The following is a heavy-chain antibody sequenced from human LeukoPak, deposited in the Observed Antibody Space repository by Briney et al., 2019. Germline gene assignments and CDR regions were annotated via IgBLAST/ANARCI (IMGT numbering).Heavy chain of an antibody. D-gene: IGHD3-22*01. Sequence: GGSLRLSCAASGFTFSSYGMHWVRQAPGKGLEWVAVIWYDGSNKYYADSVKGRFTISRDNSKNTLYLQMNSLRAEDTAVYYCAKGGYYYDSSGYQGDDAFDIWGQGTMVTVSS. J-gene: IGHJ3*02. CDR3: AKGGYYYDSSGYQGDDAFDI. CDR1: GFTFSSYG. CDR2: IWYDGSNK. V-gene: IGHV3-30*02.